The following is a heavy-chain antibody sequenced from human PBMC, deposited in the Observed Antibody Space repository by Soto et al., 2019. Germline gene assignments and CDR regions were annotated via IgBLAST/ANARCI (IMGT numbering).Heavy chain of an antibody. CDR2: IYYSGRT. D-gene: IGHD3-9*01. Sequence: QVQLQESGPGLVKPSQTLSLTCTVSGGSISSGGYYWSWIRQHPGKGLVWIGYIYYSGRTSYNPFLKRRVTVSVDTSKNQSSLKLSSVTAADTAVYYCARDRGPFDWLFDYWGQGTLVTVSS. J-gene: IGHJ4*02. V-gene: IGHV4-31*03. CDR1: GGSISSGGYY. CDR3: ARDRGPFDWLFDY.